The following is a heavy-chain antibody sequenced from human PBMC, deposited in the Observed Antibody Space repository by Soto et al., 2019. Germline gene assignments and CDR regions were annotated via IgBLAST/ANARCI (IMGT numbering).Heavy chain of an antibody. CDR3: ARDGGERVTGDFDY. D-gene: IGHD3-16*01. CDR1: GYTFTSYA. V-gene: IGHV1-3*01. J-gene: IGHJ4*02. CDR2: INAGNGNT. Sequence: QVPLVQSGAEVKKPGASVKVSCKASGYTFTSYAMHWVRQAPGQRLEWMGWINAGNGNTKYSQKFQGRVTITRDTSASTAYMEPSSLRSEDTAVYYCARDGGERVTGDFDYWGQGTLVTVSS.